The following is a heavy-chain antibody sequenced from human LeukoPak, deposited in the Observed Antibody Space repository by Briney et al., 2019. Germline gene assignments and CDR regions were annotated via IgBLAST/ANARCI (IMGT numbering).Heavy chain of an antibody. V-gene: IGHV4-34*01. CDR3: ARTTELIEYSSSANWFDP. J-gene: IGHJ5*02. CDR2: INHSGST. Sequence: SETLSLTCAVYGGSFSGYYWSWIRQPPGKGLEWIGEINHSGSTNYNPSLKSRVTISVDTSKNQFSLKLSSVTAADTAVYYCARTTELIEYSSSANWFDPWGQGTLVTVSS. CDR1: GGSFSGYY. D-gene: IGHD6-6*01.